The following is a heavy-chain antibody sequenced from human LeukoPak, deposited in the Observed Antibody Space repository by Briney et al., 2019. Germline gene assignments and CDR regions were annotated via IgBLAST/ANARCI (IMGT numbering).Heavy chain of an antibody. D-gene: IGHD3-16*01. V-gene: IGHV4-59*01. Sequence: PSETLSLTCTVSGDSFSSYYWSWIRQPPGKGLEWIGYIYYSGSTNYNPSLKSRVTISVDTSKNQSSLKLSSVTAADTAVYYCAGGTGPFDLDYWGQGTLVTVSS. J-gene: IGHJ4*02. CDR2: IYYSGST. CDR3: AGGTGPFDLDY. CDR1: GDSFSSYY.